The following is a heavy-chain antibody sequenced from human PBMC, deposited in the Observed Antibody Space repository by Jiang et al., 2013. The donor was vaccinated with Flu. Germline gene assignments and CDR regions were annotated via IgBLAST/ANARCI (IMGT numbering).Heavy chain of an antibody. J-gene: IGHJ6*02. V-gene: IGHV7-4-1*02. D-gene: IGHD6-6*01. CDR1: GYTFTSYA. CDR3: ARLSSSSAYYGMDV. CDR2: INTNTGNP. Sequence: CKASGYTFTSYAMNWVRQAPGQGLEWMGWINTNTGNPTYAQGFTGRFVFSLDTSVSTAYLQISSLKAEDTAVYYCARLSSSSAYYGMDVWGQGTTVTVSS.